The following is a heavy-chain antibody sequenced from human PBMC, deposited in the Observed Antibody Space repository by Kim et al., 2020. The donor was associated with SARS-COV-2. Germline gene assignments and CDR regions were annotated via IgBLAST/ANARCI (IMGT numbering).Heavy chain of an antibody. J-gene: IGHJ4*02. CDR3: ARGDMVEATMVRGVKDY. CDR2: INAGNGNT. CDR1: GYTFTSYA. D-gene: IGHD3-10*01. V-gene: IGHV1-3*01. Sequence: ASVKVSCKASGYTFTSYAMHWVRQAPGQRLEWMGWINAGNGNTKYSQKFQGRVTITRDTSASTAYMGLSSLRSEDTAVYYCARGDMVEATMVRGVKDYWGQGTLVTVSS.